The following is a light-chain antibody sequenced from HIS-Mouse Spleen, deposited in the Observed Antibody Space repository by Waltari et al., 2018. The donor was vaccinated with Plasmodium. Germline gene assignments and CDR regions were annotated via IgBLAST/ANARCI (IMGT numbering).Light chain of an antibody. V-gene: IGKV1-39*01. CDR3: QQSYSTWT. J-gene: IGKJ1*01. CDR2: AAS. Sequence: DIQMTQSPSSLSASVGYRVTITCRASQNISSYLNWYQQKPGKAPKLLIYAASSLQSGVPSRFSGSGSGTDFTLTISSLQPEYFATYYCQQSYSTWTFGQGTKVEIK. CDR1: QNISSY.